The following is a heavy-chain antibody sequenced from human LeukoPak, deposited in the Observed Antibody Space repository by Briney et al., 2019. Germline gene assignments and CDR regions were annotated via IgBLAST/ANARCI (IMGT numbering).Heavy chain of an antibody. CDR1: GYTFTSYY. Sequence: ASVKVSCKASGYTFTSYYIHWVRQAPGQGLEWMGIINPSGGSTSYPQKFQDRDTMTRDTSTSTVYMELSSLKSDDTAIYYCARGVFGELEKLMFQHWGQGTLVTVSS. CDR3: ARGVFGELEKLMFQH. D-gene: IGHD3-10*02. CDR2: INPSGGST. J-gene: IGHJ1*01. V-gene: IGHV1-46*01.